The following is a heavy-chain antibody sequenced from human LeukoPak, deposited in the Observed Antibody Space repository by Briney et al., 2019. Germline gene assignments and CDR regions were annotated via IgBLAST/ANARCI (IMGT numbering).Heavy chain of an antibody. D-gene: IGHD1-1*01. J-gene: IGHJ4*02. Sequence: PGGSLRLSCAASGFTFSNSGMNWVRQAPGKGLEWVSAISASGTSPAYADSVKGRFTISRDNSKNMVFLQMNSLRAEDTALYYCAIDPNWESGYWGQGTLVTVSS. CDR2: ISASGTSP. CDR3: AIDPNWESGY. V-gene: IGHV3-23*01. CDR1: GFTFSNSG.